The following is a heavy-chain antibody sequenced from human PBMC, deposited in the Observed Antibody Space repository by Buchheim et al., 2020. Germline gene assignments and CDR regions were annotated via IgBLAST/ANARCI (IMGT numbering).Heavy chain of an antibody. CDR1: DGSISNYY. Sequence: QVQLQESGPGLVKPSETLSLTCTVSDGSISNYYWSWIRQPPGKGLEWIGCIYYSGSTYYNPSLKSRVTISVDASKNQFSLKLSSVTAADTAIYYCARDRNDADGYNFVDRAFDMWGQGT. V-gene: IGHV4-59*01. CDR3: ARDRNDADGYNFVDRAFDM. J-gene: IGHJ3*02. D-gene: IGHD5-24*01. CDR2: IYYSGST.